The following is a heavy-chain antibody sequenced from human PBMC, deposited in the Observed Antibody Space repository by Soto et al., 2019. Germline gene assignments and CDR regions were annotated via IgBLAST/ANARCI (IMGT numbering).Heavy chain of an antibody. D-gene: IGHD3-3*02. V-gene: IGHV4-4*02. CDR3: ARVLGNDAFDI. Sequence: PSETLSLTCAVSGGSISSSNWWSWVRQPPGKGLEWIGEIYHSGSTNYNPSLKSRVTISLDKSKNQFSLKLSSVTAADTAVYYCARVLGNDAFDIWGQGTMVTVSS. CDR2: IYHSGST. J-gene: IGHJ3*02. CDR1: GGSISSSNW.